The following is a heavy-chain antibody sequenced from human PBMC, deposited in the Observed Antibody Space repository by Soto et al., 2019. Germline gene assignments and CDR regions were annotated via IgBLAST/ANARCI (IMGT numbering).Heavy chain of an antibody. CDR1: GGSFSGYY. CDR2: INHSGST. J-gene: IGHJ4*02. CDR3: ARGGLRYSSSTGDDY. V-gene: IGHV4-34*01. D-gene: IGHD6-19*01. Sequence: SETLSLTCAVYGGSFSGYYWSWIRQPPGKGLEWIGEINHSGSTNYNPSLKSRVTISVDTSKNQFSLKLSSVTAVDTAVYYCARGGLRYSSSTGDDYWGQGTLVTVSS.